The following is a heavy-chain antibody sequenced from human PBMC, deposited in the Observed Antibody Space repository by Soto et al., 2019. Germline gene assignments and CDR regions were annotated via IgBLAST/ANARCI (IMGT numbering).Heavy chain of an antibody. CDR2: ISGSGDNT. J-gene: IGHJ6*03. CDR1: GFTFSSYA. V-gene: IGHV3-23*01. CDR3: AKDLGTDDFWSAYYTYYYMAV. Sequence: EVQLLESGGGLVQPGGSLRLSCAASGFTFSSYALNWVRQAPGKGLEWVSVISGSGDNTYYADSVKGRFTISRDNSKNTLYLQMNSLRAEDTAVYYCAKDLGTDDFWSAYYTYYYMAVWGKGTTVTVSS. D-gene: IGHD3-3*01.